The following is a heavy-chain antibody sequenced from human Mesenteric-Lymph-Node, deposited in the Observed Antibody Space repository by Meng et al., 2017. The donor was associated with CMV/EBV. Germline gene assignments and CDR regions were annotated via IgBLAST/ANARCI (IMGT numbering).Heavy chain of an antibody. CDR2: IYYSVSP. V-gene: IGHV4-31*02. CDR3: ARDSSGYMNFDY. D-gene: IGHD3-22*01. CDR1: GGSISSDGSY. J-gene: IGHJ4*02. Sequence: TVSGGSISSDGSYWGWLRPHPGEGLEWIGYIYYSVSPYSNPSLTSRITISVDTPKIQFSLKLSSVTAADTAVYYCARDSSGYMNFDYWGQGTLVTVSS.